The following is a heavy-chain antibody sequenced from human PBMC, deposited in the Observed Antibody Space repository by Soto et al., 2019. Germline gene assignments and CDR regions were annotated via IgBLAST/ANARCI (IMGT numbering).Heavy chain of an antibody. CDR1: GGSISSGGYY. D-gene: IGHD3-16*02. CDR3: ARKSVSLPGSDAFDI. CDR2: IYYSGST. Sequence: QVQLQESGPGLVKPSQTLSLTCTVSGGSISSGGYYWSWIRQHPGKGLEWIGYIYYSGSTYYNPSHESRVTISVDTSKNQFSLKLSSVTAADTAVYYCARKSVSLPGSDAFDIWGQGTMVTVSS. J-gene: IGHJ3*02. V-gene: IGHV4-31*03.